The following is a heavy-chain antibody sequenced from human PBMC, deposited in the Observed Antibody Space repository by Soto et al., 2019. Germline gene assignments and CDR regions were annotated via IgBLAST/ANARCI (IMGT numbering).Heavy chain of an antibody. J-gene: IGHJ4*02. CDR2: ISGSGDST. Sequence: EVQLLESGGGLVQPGGSLRLSCAASGFTFSSYAMRWVRQAPGKGLEWVSAISGSGDSTYYADSVKGRFTISRDNSKNTLYLQMNSLRAEDTAIYYCASRGSGSDYDCWGQGTLVTVSS. CDR1: GFTFSSYA. V-gene: IGHV3-23*01. D-gene: IGHD1-26*01. CDR3: ASRGSGSDYDC.